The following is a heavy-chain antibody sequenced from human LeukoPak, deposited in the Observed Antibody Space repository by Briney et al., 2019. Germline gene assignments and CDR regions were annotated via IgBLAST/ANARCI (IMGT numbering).Heavy chain of an antibody. CDR1: GGSIGGYS. V-gene: IGHV4-59*08. Sequence: SETLSLTCSVSGGSIGGYSWTWVRQPPGKRLEYIGYISYTGITYYNPSLMSRVTISVATSKNQFSLKLSSVTAADTAVYYCARLVCSSTSCYTGIFDYWGQGTLVTVSS. D-gene: IGHD2-2*02. CDR2: ISYTGIT. J-gene: IGHJ4*02. CDR3: ARLVCSSTSCYTGIFDY.